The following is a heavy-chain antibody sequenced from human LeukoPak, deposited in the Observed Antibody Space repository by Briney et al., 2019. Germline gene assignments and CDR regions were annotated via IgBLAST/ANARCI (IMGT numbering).Heavy chain of an antibody. D-gene: IGHD3-16*01. V-gene: IGHV4-39*07. CDR2: IYYCGST. CDR1: GGSISSSSYY. Sequence: PSETLSLTCTVSGGSISSSSYYWGWIRQPPGKGLEWIGSIYYCGSTYYNPSLKSRVTISVDTSKNQFSLKLSSVTAADTAVYYCARGLGVKYDYVWGSQLFSTRVYFDYWGQGTLVTVSS. J-gene: IGHJ4*02. CDR3: ARGLGVKYDYVWGSQLFSTRVYFDY.